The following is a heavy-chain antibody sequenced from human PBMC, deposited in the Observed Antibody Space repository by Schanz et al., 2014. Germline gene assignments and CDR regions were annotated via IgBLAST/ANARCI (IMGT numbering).Heavy chain of an antibody. Sequence: QVQLVESGGGVVQPGRSLRLSCAASGFTFRGHAMHLVRQAPGKGLEKVAAISTDGTNTYYAASVRGRFTISRDNSKNTVYLQMDSLRSEDTAVYYCTRDRGALVTHNDALNLWGQGTMVSVSS. CDR1: GFTFRGHA. CDR2: ISTDGTNT. CDR3: TRDRGALVTHNDALNL. V-gene: IGHV3-30*04. J-gene: IGHJ3*01. D-gene: IGHD2-8*02.